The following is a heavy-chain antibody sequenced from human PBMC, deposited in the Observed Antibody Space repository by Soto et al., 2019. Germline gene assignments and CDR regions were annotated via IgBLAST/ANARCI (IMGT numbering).Heavy chain of an antibody. Sequence: TLSLTCTVSGGSITSVGSFWSWIRQHPGKGPELIAFIGYSGATSYNPSLASRVTISADTYKSQFSLNLRSVTAADTAVYYCARGGASSKWFPXWGQGTLVTVSX. CDR1: GGSITSVGSF. V-gene: IGHV4-31*03. CDR3: ARGGASSKWFPX. CDR2: IGYSGAT. D-gene: IGHD2-15*01. J-gene: IGHJ5*02.